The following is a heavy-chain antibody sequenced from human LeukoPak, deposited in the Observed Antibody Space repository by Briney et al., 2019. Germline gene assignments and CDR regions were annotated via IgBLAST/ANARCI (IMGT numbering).Heavy chain of an antibody. J-gene: IGHJ4*02. CDR3: ARGRTYYYDSSGYYYFDY. V-gene: IGHV4-59*01. CDR1: GGPISSYY. D-gene: IGHD3-22*01. Sequence: SETLSLTCTVSGGPISSYYWSWIRQPPGKGLQWIGYIYYSGSTDYNPSLKSRVTISVDTSKNQFSLKLSSLTAADTAVYYCARGRTYYYDSSGYYYFDYWGQGTLVTVSS. CDR2: IYYSGST.